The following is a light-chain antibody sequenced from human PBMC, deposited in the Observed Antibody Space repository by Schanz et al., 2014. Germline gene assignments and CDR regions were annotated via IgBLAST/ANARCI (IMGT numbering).Light chain of an antibody. CDR2: DVS. CDR1: SSDVGGYNY. Sequence: QSALTQPASVSGSPGQSITISCTGTSSDVGGYNYVSWYQQHPGKAPKLMIYDVSNRPSGVSNRFSGSKFGNTASLTISGLQAEDEADYYCTSYTSSNSYVFGTGTKVTVL. V-gene: IGLV2-14*01. CDR3: TSYTSSNSYV. J-gene: IGLJ1*01.